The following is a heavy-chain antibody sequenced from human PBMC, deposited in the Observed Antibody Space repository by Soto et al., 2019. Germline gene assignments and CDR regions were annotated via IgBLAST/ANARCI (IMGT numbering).Heavy chain of an antibody. CDR2: IYYSGST. CDR3: ARNYYDSSGYYGGFDP. Sequence: SETLSLTCTVCGGSISSGGYYWTWIRQHPGKGLEWIGYIYYSGSTYYNPSLKSRVTISVDTSKNQFSLKLSSVTAADTAVYYCARNYYDSSGYYGGFDPWGQGTLVTVSS. CDR1: GGSISSGGYY. J-gene: IGHJ5*02. V-gene: IGHV4-31*03. D-gene: IGHD3-22*01.